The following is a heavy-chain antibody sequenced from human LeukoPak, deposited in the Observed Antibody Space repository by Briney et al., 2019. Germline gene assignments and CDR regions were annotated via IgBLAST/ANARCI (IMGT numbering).Heavy chain of an antibody. J-gene: IGHJ5*02. CDR3: AREAGDYGNWFDP. CDR2: INSDGSST. V-gene: IGHV3-74*01. CDR1: GFTFSSYW. Sequence: GGSLRLSCAASGFTFSSYWMHWVRQAPGKGLVWVSRINSDGSSTSYADSVKGRFTISRDNAKNTLYLQMNSLRAEDTAVYYCAREAGDYGNWFDPWDQGTLVTVSS. D-gene: IGHD4-17*01.